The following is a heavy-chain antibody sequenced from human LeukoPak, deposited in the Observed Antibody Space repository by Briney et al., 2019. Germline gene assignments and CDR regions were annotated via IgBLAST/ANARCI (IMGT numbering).Heavy chain of an antibody. Sequence: GGSLRLSCAASGFTFSSYAMHWVRQAPGKGLEWVAVISYDGSNKYYADSVKGRFTISRDNSKNTLYLQMNSLRAEDTAVYYCARDYAEARITMVRGATDYWGQGTLVTVSS. CDR2: ISYDGSNK. J-gene: IGHJ4*02. V-gene: IGHV3-30-3*01. CDR1: GFTFSSYA. CDR3: ARDYAEARITMVRGATDY. D-gene: IGHD3-10*01.